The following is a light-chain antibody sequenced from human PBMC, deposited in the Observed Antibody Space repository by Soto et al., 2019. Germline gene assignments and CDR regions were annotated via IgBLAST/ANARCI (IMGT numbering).Light chain of an antibody. CDR2: GTS. CDR1: ERIYSAY. V-gene: IGKV3-20*01. Sequence: EVVLTQSPGTLSLSRGERATLSCRASERIYSAYLGWYQQKPGQAPRLLIYGTSSRATGIPDRFSGSGSGTEFTLTISSLQSEDFAVYFCQQYNIWPQTFGQGTKVDIK. CDR3: QQYNIWPQT. J-gene: IGKJ1*01.